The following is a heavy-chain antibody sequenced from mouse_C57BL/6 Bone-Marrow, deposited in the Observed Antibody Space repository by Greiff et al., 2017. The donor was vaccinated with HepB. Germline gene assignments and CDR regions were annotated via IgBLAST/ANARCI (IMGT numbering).Heavy chain of an antibody. V-gene: IGHV5-6*02. D-gene: IGHD2-14*01. J-gene: IGHJ2*01. CDR1: GFTFSTSG. Sequence: DVKLVESGGDLVKPGGSLKLSCVASGFTFSTSGMSWVRQTPDKRLEWVATINTGGTYTSYPDSLKGRFTISKDTAKDTLFLQMSSLKSEDTAIYDCVRDRFDYYFDFWGQGTTLTVSS. CDR2: INTGGTYT. CDR3: VRDRFDYYFDF.